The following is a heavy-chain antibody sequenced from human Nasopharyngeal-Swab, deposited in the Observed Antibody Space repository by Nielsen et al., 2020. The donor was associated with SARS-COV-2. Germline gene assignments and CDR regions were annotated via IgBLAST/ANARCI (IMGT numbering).Heavy chain of an antibody. D-gene: IGHD6-19*01. J-gene: IGHJ6*02. Sequence: ASVKVSCKASGYTFTSYYMHWVRQAPGQGLEWMGIINPSGGSTSYAQKFQGRVTMTRDTSTSTVYMELSSLRSEDTAVYYCAREVGNGWYRARYYGMDVWGQGTTVTVSS. V-gene: IGHV1-46*01. CDR2: INPSGGST. CDR1: GYTFTSYY. CDR3: AREVGNGWYRARYYGMDV.